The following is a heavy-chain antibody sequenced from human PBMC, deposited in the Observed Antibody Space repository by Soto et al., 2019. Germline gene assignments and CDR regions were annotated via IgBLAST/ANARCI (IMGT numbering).Heavy chain of an antibody. J-gene: IGHJ4*02. CDR2: IYYSGST. Sequence: SETLSLTCTVSGGSISSYYWSWIRQPPGKGLEWIGNIYYSGSTNYNPSLKSRVTISVDTSKNQFSLKLSSVTAADTAVYYCARLSQPYGDYNYWGQGTLVTVSS. D-gene: IGHD4-17*01. CDR3: ARLSQPYGDYNY. V-gene: IGHV4-59*08. CDR1: GGSISSYY.